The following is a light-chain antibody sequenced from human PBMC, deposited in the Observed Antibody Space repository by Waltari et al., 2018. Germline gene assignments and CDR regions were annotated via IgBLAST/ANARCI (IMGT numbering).Light chain of an antibody. CDR1: SLRISY. V-gene: IGLV3-19*01. Sequence: SSAPTQDPPVSVALGQSVRFTCPGDSLRISYASWYQVKPGQAPVLVIYGKDKRPSGIPDRISGYSSGTTSSLTITGAQAEDEADYYCSSRNGRANQVVFAGGTKVTVL. CDR2: GKD. J-gene: IGLJ3*02. CDR3: SSRNGRANQVV.